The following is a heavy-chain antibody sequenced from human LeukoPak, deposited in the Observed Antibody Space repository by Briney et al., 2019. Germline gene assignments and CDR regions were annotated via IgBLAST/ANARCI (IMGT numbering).Heavy chain of an antibody. CDR3: ARIPLRTTRPYYFDY. Sequence: PSETLSLTCTVSGGSISTYYWSWIRQPPGKGLEWIGYIYYSGSTDYNPSLKSRVTISVDTSKNQFSLKLSSVTAADTAVYYCARIPLRTTRPYYFDYWGQGTLVTVSS. CDR1: GGSISTYY. J-gene: IGHJ4*02. V-gene: IGHV4-59*01. D-gene: IGHD2-2*01. CDR2: IYYSGST.